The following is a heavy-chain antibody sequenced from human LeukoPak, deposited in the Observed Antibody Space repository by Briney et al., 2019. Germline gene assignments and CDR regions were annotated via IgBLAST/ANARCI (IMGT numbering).Heavy chain of an antibody. CDR1: GSSISSYY. CDR3: ARLSTVTTSFDY. J-gene: IGHJ4*02. V-gene: IGHV4-59*12. Sequence: SETLSLTCTVSGSSISSYYWSWIRQPPGKGLEWIGYIYYSGTTHYNPSLKSRVTMSVDTSKNQFSLKLSSVTAADTAVYYCARLSTVTTSFDYWGQGTLVTVSS. CDR2: IYYSGTT. D-gene: IGHD4-17*01.